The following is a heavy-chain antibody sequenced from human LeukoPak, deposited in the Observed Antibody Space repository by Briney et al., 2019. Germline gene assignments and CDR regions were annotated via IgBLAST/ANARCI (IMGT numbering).Heavy chain of an antibody. CDR2: IYYSGST. CDR1: GGSISSYY. Sequence: SETLSLTCTVSGGSISSYYWSWIRQPPGKGLEWIGYIYYSGSTNYNPSLKSRVTISVDTSKNQFSLKLSSVTAADTAVFYCARAPIAAALRFFDYWGQGTLVTVSS. V-gene: IGHV4-59*01. CDR3: ARAPIAAALRFFDY. D-gene: IGHD6-13*01. J-gene: IGHJ4*02.